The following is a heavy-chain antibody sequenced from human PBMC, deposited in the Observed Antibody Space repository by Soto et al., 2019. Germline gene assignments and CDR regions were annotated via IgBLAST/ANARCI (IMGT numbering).Heavy chain of an antibody. J-gene: IGHJ6*03. D-gene: IGHD7-27*01. CDR3: AREDWGSAYYYYYMDV. V-gene: IGHV1-8*01. Sequence: QVQLVQSGAEVKKPGASVKVSCKASGYTFTSYDINWVRQATGQGLEWMGWMNPNSGKTGYAQKFQGRVTMTRNTSISTAYMELSSLRSEDTAVYYCAREDWGSAYYYYYMDVWGKGTTVTVSS. CDR2: MNPNSGKT. CDR1: GYTFTSYD.